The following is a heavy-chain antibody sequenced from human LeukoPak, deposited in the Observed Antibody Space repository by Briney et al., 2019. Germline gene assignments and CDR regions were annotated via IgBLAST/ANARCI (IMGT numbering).Heavy chain of an antibody. V-gene: IGHV1-46*01. CDR3: ASSGAAAGQRDY. D-gene: IGHD6-13*01. CDR1: GYTFTSYY. Sequence: ASVKVSCKASGYTFTSYYMHWVRQAPGQGLEWMGIINPSGGSTSYAQKFQGRVTMTRDTSTSTVYMELSSLRSEDTAVYYCASSGAAAGQRDYCGQGTLVTVSS. CDR2: INPSGGST. J-gene: IGHJ4*02.